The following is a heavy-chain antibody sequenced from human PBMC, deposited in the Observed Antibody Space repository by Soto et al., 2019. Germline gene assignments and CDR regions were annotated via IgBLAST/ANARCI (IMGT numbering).Heavy chain of an antibody. J-gene: IGHJ3*02. V-gene: IGHV5-10-1*01. CDR1: GYSFTSYW. CDR2: IDPSDSYT. D-gene: IGHD1-1*01. Sequence: GESLKISCKGSGYSFTSYWISWVRQMPGKGLEWMGRIDPSDSYTNYSPSFQGHVTISADKSISTAYLQWSSLKASDTAMYYCASRLNWNGDAFDIWGQGTMVTVSS. CDR3: ASRLNWNGDAFDI.